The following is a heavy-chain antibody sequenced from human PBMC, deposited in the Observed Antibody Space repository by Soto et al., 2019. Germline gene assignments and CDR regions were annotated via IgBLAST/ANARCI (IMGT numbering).Heavy chain of an antibody. D-gene: IGHD2-2*01. CDR3: ASSQGSSTSLEIYYYYYYGMDV. V-gene: IGHV1-69*13. J-gene: IGHJ6*02. Sequence: ASVKVSCKASGGTFGSYAISWVRQAPGQGLEWMGGIIPIPGTANYAQKFQGRVTIAADESTSTAYMELSSLRSEDTAVYYCASSQGSSTSLEIYYYYYYGMDVWGQGTTVTVSS. CDR1: GGTFGSYA. CDR2: IIPIPGTA.